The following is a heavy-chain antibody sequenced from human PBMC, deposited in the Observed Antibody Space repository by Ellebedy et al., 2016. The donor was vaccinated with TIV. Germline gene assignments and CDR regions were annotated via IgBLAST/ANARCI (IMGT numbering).Heavy chain of an antibody. D-gene: IGHD4-11*01. CDR1: GDSVSSNSAA. Sequence: SQTLSLTXXISGDSVSSNSAAWNWIRQSPSRGLEWLGRTYYRSKWYNDYAVSVKSRITINPDTSKNQFSLKLSSVTAADTAVYYCARAGFYSNYFYYYYYMDVWGKGTTVTVSS. J-gene: IGHJ6*03. CDR3: ARAGFYSNYFYYYYYMDV. V-gene: IGHV6-1*01. CDR2: TYYRSKWYN.